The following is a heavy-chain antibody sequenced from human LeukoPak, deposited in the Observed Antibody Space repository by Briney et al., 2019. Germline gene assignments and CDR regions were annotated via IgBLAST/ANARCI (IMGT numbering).Heavy chain of an antibody. Sequence: SETLSPTCTVSGGSISSYYWSWLRQPPGKGLEWIGYIYYSGSTNYNPSLKSRVTISVDTSKNQFSLKLSSVTAADTAVYYCARVGYYDILTGSIGWFDPWGQGTLVTVSS. CDR2: IYYSGST. J-gene: IGHJ5*02. V-gene: IGHV4-59*08. CDR3: ARVGYYDILTGSIGWFDP. CDR1: GGSISSYY. D-gene: IGHD3-9*01.